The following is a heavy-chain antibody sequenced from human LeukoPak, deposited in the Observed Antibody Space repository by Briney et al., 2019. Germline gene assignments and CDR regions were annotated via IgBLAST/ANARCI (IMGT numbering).Heavy chain of an antibody. J-gene: IGHJ4*02. Sequence: GGSLRLSCAASGFTFNHAWMSWVRQAPGKGLEWVGRIKSKTNDGTTDYAAPVKGRFTISRDDSKNTLYLQMNSLKTEDTAVYYCTWVGARYYFDYWGQGTLVTVSS. CDR3: TWVGARYYFDY. D-gene: IGHD1-26*01. CDR1: GFTFNHAW. CDR2: IKSKTNDGTT. V-gene: IGHV3-15*01.